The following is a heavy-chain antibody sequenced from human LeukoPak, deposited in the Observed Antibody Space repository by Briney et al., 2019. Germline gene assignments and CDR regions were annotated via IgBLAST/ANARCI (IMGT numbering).Heavy chain of an antibody. Sequence: PSETLSLTCAVYGGSSGGYYWSWIRQPPGKGLEWIGSIYYSGSTYYNPSLKSRVTISVDTSKNQFSLKLSSVTAADTAVYYCARNDYDILTEYLGYMDVWGKGTTVTVSS. V-gene: IGHV4-34*01. CDR1: GGSSGGYY. J-gene: IGHJ6*03. CDR3: ARNDYDILTEYLGYMDV. D-gene: IGHD3-9*01. CDR2: IYYSGST.